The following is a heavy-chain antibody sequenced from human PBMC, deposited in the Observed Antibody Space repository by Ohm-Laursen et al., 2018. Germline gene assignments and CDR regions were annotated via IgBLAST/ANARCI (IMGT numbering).Heavy chain of an antibody. J-gene: IGHJ4*02. V-gene: IGHV1-18*01. D-gene: IGHD2-15*01. CDR2: ISAYNGNT. Sequence: SVKVSCKASGYTFTSYGISWVRQAPGQGLKWMGWISAYNGNTNYAQKLQGRVTMTTDTSTSTAYMELRSLRSDDTAVYYCARAGYCSGGSCYSRYWGQGTLVTVSS. CDR3: ARAGYCSGGSCYSRY. CDR1: GYTFTSYG.